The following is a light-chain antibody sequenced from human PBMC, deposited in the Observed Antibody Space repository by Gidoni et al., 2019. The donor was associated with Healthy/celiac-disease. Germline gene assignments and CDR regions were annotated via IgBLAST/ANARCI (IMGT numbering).Light chain of an antibody. J-gene: IGKJ2*01. CDR2: TAS. Sequence: DIQMTQSPSSLSASVGERVTITCRASQSISSYLNWYQQKQGKAPKLLIYTASSLQSGVPSRFSGSGSGTDFTLTISSLQPEDFATYYCQQNYSTPPYTFGQGTKLEIK. V-gene: IGKV1-39*01. CDR1: QSISSY. CDR3: QQNYSTPPYT.